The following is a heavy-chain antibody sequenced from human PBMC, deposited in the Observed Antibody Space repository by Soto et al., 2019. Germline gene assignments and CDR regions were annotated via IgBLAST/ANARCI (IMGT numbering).Heavy chain of an antibody. V-gene: IGHV4-61*08. J-gene: IGHJ4*02. CDR1: GGSISSGGYY. Sequence: PSETLSLTCTVSGGSISSGGYYWSWIRQHPGKGLEWIGYIYHTGITNYDPSLKSRINMSVDTSKNQFSLNLSSVTAADTAVYYCARLIPASLGQMAYYFDYWGQGALVTVSS. D-gene: IGHD2-2*01. CDR3: ARLIPASLGQMAYYFDY. CDR2: IYHTGIT.